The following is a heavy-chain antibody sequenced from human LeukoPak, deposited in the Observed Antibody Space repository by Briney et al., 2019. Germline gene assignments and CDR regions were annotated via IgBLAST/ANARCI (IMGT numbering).Heavy chain of an antibody. Sequence: GGSLRLSCVVSGISLSNYAMTWVRQAPGKGLEWVSYISERGGSTTYADSVKGRFTISRDTSLNTLYLQMNNLRAEDTAVYFCAKRGVVIRGILVIGYHQEAYHYDFWGQGVLVTISS. CDR2: ISERGGST. V-gene: IGHV3-23*01. D-gene: IGHD3-10*01. CDR1: GISLSNYA. J-gene: IGHJ4*02. CDR3: AKRGVVIRGILVIGYHQEAYHYDF.